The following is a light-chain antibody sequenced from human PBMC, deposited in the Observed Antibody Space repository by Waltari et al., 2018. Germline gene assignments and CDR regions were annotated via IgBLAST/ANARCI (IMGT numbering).Light chain of an antibody. CDR3: QLWDGITDHWV. Sequence: SHVLTQPPSVSVAPGQTAKITCVGNSVGSESVHWYQQQSGRAPEVVVYDASARPSGIPERMSGAKSGNTATLTIARVEAGDEADYYCQLWDGITDHWVFGGGTKVTVL. CDR1: SVGSES. CDR2: DAS. J-gene: IGLJ3*02. V-gene: IGLV3-21*02.